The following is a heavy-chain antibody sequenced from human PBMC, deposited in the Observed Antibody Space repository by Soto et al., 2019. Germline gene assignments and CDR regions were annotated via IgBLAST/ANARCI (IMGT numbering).Heavy chain of an antibody. CDR1: GGSVSGYY. J-gene: IGHJ4*02. D-gene: IGHD6-19*01. CDR3: ARVSQWLDY. Sequence: SETLSLTCAAYGGSVSGYYWSWIRQPPGKGLEWIGEINQSGSTNYNPSPKSRGTTSPDTSKNQISLKLTSVTAADTAVYYCARVSQWLDYWGQGTLVTVSS. CDR2: INQSGST. V-gene: IGHV4-34*01.